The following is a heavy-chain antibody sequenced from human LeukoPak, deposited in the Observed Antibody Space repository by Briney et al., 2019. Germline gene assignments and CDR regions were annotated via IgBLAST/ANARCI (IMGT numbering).Heavy chain of an antibody. D-gene: IGHD3-16*01. CDR1: GFTFSSYE. J-gene: IGHJ4*02. CDR2: ISSSGSTI. CDR3: ASGLCFGEFLVPY. Sequence: GGSLRLSCAASGFTFSSYEMNWVRQAPGKGLEWVSYISSSGSTIYYADSVKGRFTISRDNAKNSLYLQMNSLRAEDTAVYYCASGLCFGEFLVPYWGQGTLVTVSS. V-gene: IGHV3-48*03.